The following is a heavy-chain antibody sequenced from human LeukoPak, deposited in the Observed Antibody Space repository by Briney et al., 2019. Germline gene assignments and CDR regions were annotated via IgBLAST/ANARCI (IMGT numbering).Heavy chain of an antibody. V-gene: IGHV3-23*01. CDR1: GFTFSSYA. CDR2: ISGSGSST. J-gene: IGHJ4*02. CDR3: AKDYYGSGSYYVRTNFDC. D-gene: IGHD3-10*01. Sequence: LPGGSLRLSCAASGFTFSSYAMSWVRQAPGKGLEWVSAISGSGSSTYYADSVKGRFTISRDNSKNTLYLQMNSLRAEDTAVYYCAKDYYGSGSYYVRTNFDCLGQGTLVTVSS.